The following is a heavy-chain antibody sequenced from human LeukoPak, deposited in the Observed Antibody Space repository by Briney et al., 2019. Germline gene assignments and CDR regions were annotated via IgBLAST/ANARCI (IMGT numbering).Heavy chain of an antibody. Sequence: GGSLRLSCAASGFTVSSNYMSWVRQAPGKGLEWVSVIYSGGSTYYADSVKGRFTISRDNSKNTLYLQMNSLRAEDTAVYYCATSGPYCGGDCYYYGMDVWGKGTTVTVSS. CDR2: IYSGGST. J-gene: IGHJ6*04. V-gene: IGHV3-66*01. CDR3: ATSGPYCGGDCYYYGMDV. D-gene: IGHD2-21*01. CDR1: GFTVSSNY.